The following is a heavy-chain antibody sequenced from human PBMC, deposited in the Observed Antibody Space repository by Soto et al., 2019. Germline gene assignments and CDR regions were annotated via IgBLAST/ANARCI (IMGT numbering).Heavy chain of an antibody. D-gene: IGHD2-2*01. CDR2: ISPGDSDT. CDR1: GYIFTSYW. V-gene: IGHV5-51*01. J-gene: IGHJ4*02. CDR3: ARRPRGSCSSTTCFLDY. Sequence: GESLTISCKGSGYIFTSYWIGWVRQMPGKGLEWMGIISPGDSDTRYSPAFQGQVTISAAKSISTAYLQWSSLKASDTAMYYCARRPRGSCSSTTCFLDYWGQGTLVTVSS.